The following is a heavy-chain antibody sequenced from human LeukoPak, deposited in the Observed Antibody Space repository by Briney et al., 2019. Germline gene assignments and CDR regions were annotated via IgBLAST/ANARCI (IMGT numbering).Heavy chain of an antibody. V-gene: IGHV3-30*04. Sequence: GRSLRLSCAASGFTFSSYAMHWVRQAPGKGLEWVAVISYDGSNKYYADSVKGRFTISRDNSKNTLYLQMNSLRAEDTAAYYCARDGGYGDYGPNYYYYYGMDVWGKGTTVTVSS. D-gene: IGHD4-17*01. CDR1: GFTFSSYA. CDR2: ISYDGSNK. J-gene: IGHJ6*04. CDR3: ARDGGYGDYGPNYYYYYGMDV.